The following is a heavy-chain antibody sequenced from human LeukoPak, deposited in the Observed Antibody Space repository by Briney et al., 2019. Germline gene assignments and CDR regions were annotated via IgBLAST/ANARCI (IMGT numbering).Heavy chain of an antibody. Sequence: ASVKVSCKASGYTFTTYDINWVRQATGQGLEWMGWMNPNSGNSGCAQNFQGRVTITRNTSISTAYMELSSLRSEDTAVYYCARTHSSTSLLVVHDAFDIWGQGTMVTVSS. D-gene: IGHD2-2*01. CDR3: ARTHSSTSLLVVHDAFDI. V-gene: IGHV1-8*03. CDR1: GYTFTTYD. J-gene: IGHJ3*02. CDR2: MNPNSGNS.